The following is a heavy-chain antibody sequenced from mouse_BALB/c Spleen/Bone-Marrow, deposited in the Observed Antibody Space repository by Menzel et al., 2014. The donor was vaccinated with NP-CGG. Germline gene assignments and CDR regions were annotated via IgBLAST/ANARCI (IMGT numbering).Heavy chain of an antibody. J-gene: IGHJ3*01. CDR2: ISGGGSYT. CDR1: GFSFXSYG. Sequence: EVKLVESGGGLVKSGGSLKLSCAASGFSFXSYGMSWVRQTPEKRLEWVATISGGGSYTFYPDSVKGRFTISRDNAKNNLYQQLSSLRSEDTALYYCARHAYYDQTEVSFVYWGQGTLVTVSA. D-gene: IGHD2-4*01. CDR3: ARHAYYDQTEVSFVY. V-gene: IGHV5-9-2*01.